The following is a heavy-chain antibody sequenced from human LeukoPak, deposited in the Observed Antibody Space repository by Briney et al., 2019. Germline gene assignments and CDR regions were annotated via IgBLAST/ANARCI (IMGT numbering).Heavy chain of an antibody. D-gene: IGHD3-3*01. CDR2: IKQDGSEK. CDR3: ARDVVIRFLEEWFDP. V-gene: IGHV3-7*01. J-gene: IGHJ5*02. Sequence: GGSLRPSCAASGFTFSSYWMSWVRQAPGKGLEWVANIKQDGSEKYYVDSVKGRFTISRDNAKNSLYLQMNSLRAEDTAVYYCARDVVIRFLEEWFDPWGQGTLVTVSS. CDR1: GFTFSSYW.